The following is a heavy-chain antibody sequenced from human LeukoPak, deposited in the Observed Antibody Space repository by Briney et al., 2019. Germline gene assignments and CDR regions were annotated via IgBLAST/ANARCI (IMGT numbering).Heavy chain of an antibody. V-gene: IGHV1-18*01. CDR1: GYTFTNYG. J-gene: IGHJ4*02. CDR2: ISAYSGDT. D-gene: IGHD3-22*01. Sequence: ASVKVSCKASGYTFTNYGISWVRQAPGQGLEWMGWISAYSGDTKYSQKLQGRVTMTTDSSTSTAYMELRSLTSDDAAVYYCARGFSNTSGFKVVVDYWGQGTLVTVSS. CDR3: ARGFSNTSGFKVVVDY.